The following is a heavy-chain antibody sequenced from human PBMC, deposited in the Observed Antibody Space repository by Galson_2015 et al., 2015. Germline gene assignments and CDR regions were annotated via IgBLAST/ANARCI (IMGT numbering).Heavy chain of an antibody. CDR1: GFTFSSYS. J-gene: IGHJ3*02. D-gene: IGHD3-3*01. Sequence: SLRLSCAASGFTFSSYSMNWVRQAPGKGLEWVSSISSSSSYIYYADSVKGRFTISRDNAKNSLYLQMNSLRAEDTAVYYCARDGSILEWLPDAFDIGGQGTMVTVSS. CDR2: ISSSSSYI. CDR3: ARDGSILEWLPDAFDI. V-gene: IGHV3-21*01.